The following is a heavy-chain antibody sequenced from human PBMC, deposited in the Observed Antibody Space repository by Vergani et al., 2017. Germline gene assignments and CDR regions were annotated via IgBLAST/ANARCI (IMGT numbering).Heavy chain of an antibody. Sequence: QVQLVQSGAEVKKPGASVKVSCKASGYTFTSYYMHWVRQAPGQGLEWMGIINPSGGSTSYAQKFQGRVTMTRDTSTSTVDMELSSLRSEDTAVYYCARDFGRTMVADYWGQGTLVTVSS. CDR3: ARDFGRTMVADY. J-gene: IGHJ4*02. CDR1: GYTFTSYY. CDR2: INPSGGST. V-gene: IGHV1-46*01. D-gene: IGHD4/OR15-4a*01.